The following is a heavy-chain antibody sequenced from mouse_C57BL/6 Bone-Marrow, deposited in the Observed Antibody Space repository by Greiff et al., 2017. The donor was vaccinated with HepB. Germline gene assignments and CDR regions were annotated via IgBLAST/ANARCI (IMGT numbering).Heavy chain of an antibody. CDR3: ARGSSTH. Sequence: QVQLKESGPELVKPGASVKISCKASGYAFSSSWMNWVKQRPGKGLEWIGRIYPGDGDTNYNGKFKGKATLTADKSSSTAYMQLSSLTSEDSAVYFCARGSSTHWGQGTTLTVSS. J-gene: IGHJ2*01. D-gene: IGHD1-3*01. CDR2: IYPGDGDT. CDR1: GYAFSSSW. V-gene: IGHV1-82*01.